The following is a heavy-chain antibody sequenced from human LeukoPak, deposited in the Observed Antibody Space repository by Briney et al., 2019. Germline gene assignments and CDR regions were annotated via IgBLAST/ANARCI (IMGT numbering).Heavy chain of an antibody. D-gene: IGHD3-10*01. CDR2: IIPIFGTA. CDR3: AREPGFGDAFDI. CDR1: GGTFSSYA. V-gene: IGHV1-69*05. J-gene: IGHJ3*02. Sequence: SVKVPCKASGGTFSSYAISWVRQAPGQGLEWMGGIIPIFGTASYAQKFQGRVTMTRDTSTSTVYMELSSLRSEDTAVYYCAREPGFGDAFDIWGQGTMVTVSS.